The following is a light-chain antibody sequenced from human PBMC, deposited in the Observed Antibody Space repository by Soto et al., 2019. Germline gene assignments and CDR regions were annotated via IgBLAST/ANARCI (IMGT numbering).Light chain of an antibody. CDR1: SSNIGSNF. Sequence: QSVLTQPPSVSAAPGQTVTISCSGSSSNIGSNFVSWYQQFPGTAPRLLIYEVSNRPSGVSNRFSGSKSGNTASLTISGLQAEDEADYYCSSYTSSSTSLYVFGTGTKLTVL. V-gene: IGLV2-14*01. J-gene: IGLJ1*01. CDR2: EVS. CDR3: SSYTSSSTSLYV.